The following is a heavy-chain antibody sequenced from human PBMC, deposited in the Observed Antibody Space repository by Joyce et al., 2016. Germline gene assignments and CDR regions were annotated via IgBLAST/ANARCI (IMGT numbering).Heavy chain of an antibody. CDR2: INTDGSST. CDR3: ARVTAKAFDAFDI. V-gene: IGHV3-74*01. CDR1: GFTFRNYC. D-gene: IGHD5-18*01. Sequence: QLVESGGGLVQPGGSLRLSCAASGFTFRNYCMHWVSQVSGKGLMWVLHINTDGSSTSYADSVKCRFTIARDNANNTLYLQMNTLKADDTAVYYCARVTAKAFDAFDIWGQGTVVTVSS. J-gene: IGHJ3*02.